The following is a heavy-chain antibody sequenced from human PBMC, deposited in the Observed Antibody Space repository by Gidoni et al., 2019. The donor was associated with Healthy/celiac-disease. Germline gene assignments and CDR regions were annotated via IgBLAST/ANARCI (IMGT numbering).Heavy chain of an antibody. CDR3: AKLKTYYDFWSGYYSDYYYYGMDV. J-gene: IGHJ6*02. V-gene: IGHV3-48*02. CDR2: ISSSSSTI. CDR1: GFTFSSYS. D-gene: IGHD3-3*01. Sequence: EVQLVESGGGLVQPGGSLRLACAAPGFTFSSYSMNWVRQAPGKGLEWVSYISSSSSTIYYADSVKGRFTISRDNAKNSLYLQMNSLRDEDTAVYYCAKLKTYYDFWSGYYSDYYYYGMDVWGQGTTVTVS.